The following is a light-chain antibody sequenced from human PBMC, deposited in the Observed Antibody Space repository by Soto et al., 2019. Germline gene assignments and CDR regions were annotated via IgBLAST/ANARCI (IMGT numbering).Light chain of an antibody. CDR1: QSVSIY. CDR3: QQRSSWPLT. CDR2: DAS. V-gene: IGKV3-11*01. J-gene: IGKJ4*02. Sequence: EIVLTQSPATLSLSPGERATLSSRASQSVSIYLAWYQQKPGQAPRLLIYDASNRATGIPARFSGSGSGTDFTLTISSLEPEDFAVYYCQQRSSWPLTFGGGTKVEIK.